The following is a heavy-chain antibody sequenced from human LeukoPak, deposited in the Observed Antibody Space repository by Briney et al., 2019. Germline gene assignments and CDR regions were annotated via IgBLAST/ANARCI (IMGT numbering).Heavy chain of an antibody. D-gene: IGHD3-3*01. Sequence: PGGSLRLSCAASGFSFINYAMNWVRQAPGKGPEWVADIYNTGDYTYYADSVKGRFTISRDNSKNTLYLQMNSLRDGDTALYYCAKSGSRWSRFDYWGQGVLVTVSS. CDR2: IYNTGDYT. CDR3: AKSGSRWSRFDY. CDR1: GFSFINYA. V-gene: IGHV3-23*01. J-gene: IGHJ4*02.